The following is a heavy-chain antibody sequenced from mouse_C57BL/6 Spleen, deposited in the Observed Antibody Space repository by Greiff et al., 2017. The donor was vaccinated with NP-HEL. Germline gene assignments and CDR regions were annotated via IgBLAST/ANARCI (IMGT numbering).Heavy chain of an antibody. D-gene: IGHD1-1*01. J-gene: IGHJ2*01. CDR2: IHPNSGST. CDR1: GYTFTSSW. CDR3: ARGYGSSFDY. Sequence: QVQLQQPGAELVKPGASVKLSCKASGYTFTSSWMHWVKQRPGQGLEWIGMIHPNSGSTNYNEKFKSKATLTVDKSSSPAYMQLSSLTSEDSAVYYCARGYGSSFDYWGQGTTLTVSS. V-gene: IGHV1-64*01.